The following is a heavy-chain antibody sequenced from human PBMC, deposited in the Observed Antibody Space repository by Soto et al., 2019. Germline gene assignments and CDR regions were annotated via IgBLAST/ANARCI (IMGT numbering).Heavy chain of an antibody. Sequence: QLHLVQSGAVVKKPGASVTVSCSASGYPVTAYYMHWVRQAPGRGLEWMGGINPATGAAKYTQTFRGRVPMTRDPSTSTVFMELGGLPSEDTAVFYCARGGGVGVAGSAAFDMWGQGTLVTVSS. CDR3: ARGGGVGVAGSAAFDM. V-gene: IGHV1-2*02. CDR1: GYPVTAYY. D-gene: IGHD3-3*01. CDR2: INPATGAA. J-gene: IGHJ3*02.